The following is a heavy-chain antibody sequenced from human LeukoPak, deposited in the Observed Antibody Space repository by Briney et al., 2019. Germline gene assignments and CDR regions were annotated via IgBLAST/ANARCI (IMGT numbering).Heavy chain of an antibody. J-gene: IGHJ2*01. D-gene: IGHD6-19*01. V-gene: IGHV4-39*07. CDR3: ARDALHPYSSGWFPWYFDL. CDR2: IYYSGST. CDR1: GGSIRGYY. Sequence: PSETLSLTCNVSGGSIRGYYWGWIRQPPGKGLEWIGSIYYSGSTYYNPSLKSRVTISVDTSKNQFSLKLSSVTAADTAVYYCARDALHPYSSGWFPWYFDLWGRGTLVTVSS.